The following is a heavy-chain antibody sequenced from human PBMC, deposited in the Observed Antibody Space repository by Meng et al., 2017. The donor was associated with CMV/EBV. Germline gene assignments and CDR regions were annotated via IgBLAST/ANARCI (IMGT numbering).Heavy chain of an antibody. V-gene: IGHV3-21*01. CDR1: GFTFSSYT. D-gene: IGHD6-19*01. CDR2: ISGSGRHR. J-gene: IGHJ4*02. CDR3: ARAVAGNFDY. Sequence: GESLKISCAASGFTFSSYTMNWVRQAPGKGLEWVSSISGSGRHRYYADSVKGRLTISRDNAENSLFLEMSSLRAEDTAVYYCARAVAGNFDYWGQGTLVTVSS.